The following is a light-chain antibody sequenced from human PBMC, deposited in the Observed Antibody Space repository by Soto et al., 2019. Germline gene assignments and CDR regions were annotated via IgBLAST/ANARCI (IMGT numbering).Light chain of an antibody. V-gene: IGKV1-39*01. CDR1: QSISTF. CDR3: QQSYSTPVT. CDR2: TAS. Sequence: DIQMTQSPSSLSASVGDRVTISCRAGQSISTFLSWYQHKPGKAPRLLIYTASSLQSGVPSRFSGSGSGTEFTLTISSLQPEDFATYYCQQSYSTPVTLGPGTKVEIK. J-gene: IGKJ3*01.